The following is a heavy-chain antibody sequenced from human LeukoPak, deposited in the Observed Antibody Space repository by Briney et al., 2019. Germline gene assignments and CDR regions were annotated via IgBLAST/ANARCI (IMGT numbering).Heavy chain of an antibody. CDR1: GGSISKNY. CDR2: IYYSGST. D-gene: IGHD3-22*01. Sequence: SETLSLTCTVSGGSISKNYWSWIRQPPGKGLEWIGYIYYSGSTNYNPSLKSRVLIPVDTSRNQFSLKLTSVTAADTAVYYCARGGSAYSLDYWGEGTLVTVSS. J-gene: IGHJ4*02. CDR3: ARGGSAYSLDY. V-gene: IGHV4-59*08.